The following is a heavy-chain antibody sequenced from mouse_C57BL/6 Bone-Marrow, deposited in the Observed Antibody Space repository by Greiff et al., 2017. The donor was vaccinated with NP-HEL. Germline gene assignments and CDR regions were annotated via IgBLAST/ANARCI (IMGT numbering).Heavy chain of an antibody. CDR3: ARRAWYAY. J-gene: IGHJ3*01. Sequence: VQLQESGPELVKPGASVKLSCTASGYAFSSSWVHWVKQRPGQGLAWIGRIYPGDSYTNYNGKFKGKATLTADKSSSTAYMQLSSLTSEDSAVYFCARRAWYAYWGQGTLVTVSA. V-gene: IGHV1-82*01. CDR1: GYAFSSSW. CDR2: IYPGDSYT.